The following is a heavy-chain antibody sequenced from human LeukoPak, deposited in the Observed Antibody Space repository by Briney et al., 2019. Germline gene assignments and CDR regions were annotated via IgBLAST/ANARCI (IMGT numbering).Heavy chain of an antibody. CDR1: GFTFSDYG. D-gene: IGHD1-14*01. Sequence: PGGSLRLSCAASGFTFSDYGMHWVRQAPGKGLEWVAVISYDGSKKYYAESVKGRITLSRDNSNNTLYLHMNSLRPEDTALYYCAAALTGPTGLDYWGQGTLVTVSS. CDR2: ISYDGSKK. V-gene: IGHV3-30*03. J-gene: IGHJ4*02. CDR3: AAALTGPTGLDY.